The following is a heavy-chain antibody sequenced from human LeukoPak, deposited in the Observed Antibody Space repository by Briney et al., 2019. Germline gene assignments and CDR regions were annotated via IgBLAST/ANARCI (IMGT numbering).Heavy chain of an antibody. V-gene: IGHV3-48*01. CDR1: GFTFSSYS. J-gene: IGHJ4*02. CDR3: ASQNTIFGVVWYFDY. D-gene: IGHD3-3*01. Sequence: PGGSLRLSCAASGFTFSSYSMNWVRQAPGKGLEWVSYISSSSSTIYYADSVKGRFTISRDNAKNSLYLQMNSLRAEDTAVYYCASQNTIFGVVWYFDYWGQGTLVTVSS. CDR2: ISSSSSTI.